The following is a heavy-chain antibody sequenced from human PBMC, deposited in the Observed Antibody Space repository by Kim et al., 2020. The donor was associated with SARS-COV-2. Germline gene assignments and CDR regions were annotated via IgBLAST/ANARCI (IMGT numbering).Heavy chain of an antibody. V-gene: IGHV1-8*01. CDR3: ARVGY. J-gene: IGHJ4*02. Sequence: MNPISGNTGYAQKFQGRVTMTRKTSISTAYMELSSLRSEDTAVYYCARVGYWGQGTLVTVSS. CDR2: MNPISGNT.